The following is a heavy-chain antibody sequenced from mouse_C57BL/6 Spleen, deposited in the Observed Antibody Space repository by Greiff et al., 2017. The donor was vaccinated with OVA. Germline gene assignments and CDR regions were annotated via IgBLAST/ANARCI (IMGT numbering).Heavy chain of an antibody. Sequence: VQLQQPGAELVKPGASVKLSCKASGYTFTSYWMQWVKQRPGQGLAWIGEIDPSDSYTNYNQKFKGKATLTVDTSSSTAYMQLSSLTSEDSAVYYCARYPHWGQGTTLTVSS. CDR3: ARYPH. V-gene: IGHV1-50*01. J-gene: IGHJ2*01. CDR2: IDPSDSYT. CDR1: GYTFTSYW.